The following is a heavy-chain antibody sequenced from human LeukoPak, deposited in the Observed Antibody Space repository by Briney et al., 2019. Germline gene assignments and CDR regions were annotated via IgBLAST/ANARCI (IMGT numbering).Heavy chain of an antibody. CDR2: ISSHNGNT. J-gene: IGHJ5*02. D-gene: IGHD1-1*01. Sequence: ASVKVSCKSSGYTSRTSGISWMRQAPGQGLEWMGWISSHNGNTNYAQKFHGRLTMTTDTSTSTAYMELRSLRSDDTGVYYCARDVPGSIGTTARFDPWGQGTLVTVSS. CDR3: ARDVPGSIGTTARFDP. V-gene: IGHV1-18*01. CDR1: GYTSRTSG.